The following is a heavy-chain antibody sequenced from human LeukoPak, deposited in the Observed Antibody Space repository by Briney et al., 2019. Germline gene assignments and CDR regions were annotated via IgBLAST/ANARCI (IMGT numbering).Heavy chain of an antibody. V-gene: IGHV3-7*01. CDR3: ARAKWELPLDY. CDR2: IKQEGSEK. J-gene: IGHJ4*02. D-gene: IGHD1-26*01. CDR1: GFTFSSYW. Sequence: GGSLRLSCAASGFTFSSYWMSWVRQAPGKGLEWVANIKQEGSEKYYVDSVKGGFTISRDNAKNSLYLQMNSLRAEDTAVYYCARAKWELPLDYWGQGTLVTVSS.